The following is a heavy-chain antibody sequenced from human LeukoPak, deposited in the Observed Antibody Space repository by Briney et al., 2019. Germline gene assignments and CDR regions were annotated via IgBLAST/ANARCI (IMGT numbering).Heavy chain of an antibody. V-gene: IGHV3-48*03. J-gene: IGHJ4*02. Sequence: GGSLRLSCAASGFTFSSYEMNWVRQAPGKGLEWISYITTSGTTLDYADSVKGRFTISRDNAKNSLYLQMNSLRAEDTALYYCARGKDYYDSSGYPYYCDYWGQGTLVTVSS. CDR2: ITTSGTTL. CDR1: GFTFSSYE. CDR3: ARGKDYYDSSGYPYYCDY. D-gene: IGHD3-22*01.